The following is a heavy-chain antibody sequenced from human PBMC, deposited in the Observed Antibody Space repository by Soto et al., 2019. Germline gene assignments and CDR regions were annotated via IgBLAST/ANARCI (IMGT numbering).Heavy chain of an antibody. J-gene: IGHJ6*02. Sequence: ASVKVSCKASGYTLTSYDINWVRQATGQGLEWMGWMNPNSGNTGYAQKFQGRVTMTRNTSISTAYMELSSLRSEDTAVYYCARGDPQLAVAGYYYYYYGMDVWGQGTTVTVSS. D-gene: IGHD6-19*01. V-gene: IGHV1-8*01. CDR1: GYTLTSYD. CDR3: ARGDPQLAVAGYYYYYYGMDV. CDR2: MNPNSGNT.